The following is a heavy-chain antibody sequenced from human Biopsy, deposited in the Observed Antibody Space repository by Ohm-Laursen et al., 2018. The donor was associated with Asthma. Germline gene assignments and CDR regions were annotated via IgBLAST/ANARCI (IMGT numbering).Heavy chain of an antibody. V-gene: IGHV3-30-3*01. D-gene: IGHD6-19*01. J-gene: IGHJ4*02. CDR2: ISYDGSSI. CDR1: RFTHV. CDR3: AREGVAGTHIED. Sequence: SLRLSCAASRFTHVMHLVRQAPGKGLEWVAVISYDGSSIYYADSVKGRFTISRDNSKNTLSLQMNSLTAEDTAVYYCAREGVAGTHIEDWGQGTLVTVSS.